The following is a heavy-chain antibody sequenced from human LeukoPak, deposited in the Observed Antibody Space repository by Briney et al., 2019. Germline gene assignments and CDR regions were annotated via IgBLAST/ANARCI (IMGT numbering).Heavy chain of an antibody. V-gene: IGHV1-24*01. Sequence: ASVKVSCKVSGYTLTALSMHWVRQAPGKGLEWMGGFDPEDGETIYAQKFQGRVTMTEDTSTDTAYMELSSLRSEDTAVYYCATVLCSSTSCYLGAFDIWGQGTMVTVSS. J-gene: IGHJ3*02. D-gene: IGHD2-2*01. CDR2: FDPEDGET. CDR3: ATVLCSSTSCYLGAFDI. CDR1: GYTLTALS.